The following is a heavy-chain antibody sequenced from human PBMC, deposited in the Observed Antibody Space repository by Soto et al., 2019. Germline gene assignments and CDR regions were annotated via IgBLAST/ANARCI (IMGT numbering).Heavy chain of an antibody. J-gene: IGHJ6*03. CDR1: GFTFDDYG. V-gene: IGHV3-20*01. CDR3: ARAAYSVYYYDMDV. CDR2: IDWNGGST. Sequence: EVQLVESGGGVVRPGGSLRLSCAASGFTFDDYGMSWVRQAPGKGLEWVSGIDWNGGSTGYADSVKGRFTISRDNAKNSLNLQLNSLRADDTALYHCARAAYSVYYYDMDVLGKGTTVTVSS. D-gene: IGHD5-12*01.